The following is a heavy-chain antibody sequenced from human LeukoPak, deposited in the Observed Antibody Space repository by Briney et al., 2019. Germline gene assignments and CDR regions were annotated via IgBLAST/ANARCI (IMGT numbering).Heavy chain of an antibody. V-gene: IGHV3-30*02. J-gene: IGHJ4*02. CDR1: GFTFSSYG. CDR2: IRYDGSNK. Sequence: GGSLRLSCAASGFTFSSYGMHWVRQAPGEGLEWVAFIRYDGSNKYYADSVKGRFTISRDNSKNTLYLQMNSLRAEDTAVYYCAKDKGGYDLFDYWGQGTLVTVSS. D-gene: IGHD5-12*01. CDR3: AKDKGGYDLFDY.